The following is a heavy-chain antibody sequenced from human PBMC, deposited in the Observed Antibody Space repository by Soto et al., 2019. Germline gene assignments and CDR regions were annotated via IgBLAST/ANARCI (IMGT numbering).Heavy chain of an antibody. CDR1: SDTICSGTYY. Sequence: SETMYITRAVSSDTICSGTYYWSWIRQPPGKELEWIGYIYYRGSTNYNPSLKSRVTISLETSKNQFSLNLNSVTAADTAVYYCARDLRDSSAYALWGQGTLVTVSS. CDR3: ARDLRDSSAYAL. V-gene: IGHV4-61*01. CDR2: IYYRGST. J-gene: IGHJ4*02. D-gene: IGHD3-22*01.